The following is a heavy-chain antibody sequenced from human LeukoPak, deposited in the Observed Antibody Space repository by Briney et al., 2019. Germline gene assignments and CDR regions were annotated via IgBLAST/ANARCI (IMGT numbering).Heavy chain of an antibody. CDR1: GGSISSGSYY. CDR3: ARDLYYYDSSGYYLWGFDI. V-gene: IGHV4-61*02. D-gene: IGHD3-22*01. Sequence: SETLSLICTVSGGSISSGSYYWSWIRQPAGKGLEWIGRIYTSGSTNYNPSLKSRVTISVDTSKNQFSLKLSSVTAADTAVYYCARDLYYYDSSGYYLWGFDIWGQGTMVTVSS. J-gene: IGHJ3*02. CDR2: IYTSGST.